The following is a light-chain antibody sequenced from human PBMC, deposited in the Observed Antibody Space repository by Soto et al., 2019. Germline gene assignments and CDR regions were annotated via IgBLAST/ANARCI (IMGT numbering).Light chain of an antibody. V-gene: IGLV1-40*01. Sequence: QSVLTQPPSVSGAPGQRVTISCTGSSSNIGAGYDVHWYQQLPGTAPKLLIYGNSNRPSGVPDRFSGSKSVTSASLAITGLQAEDEADYYCQSYDSSLSGTYVFGTGTKLPVL. CDR1: SSNIGAGYD. CDR3: QSYDSSLSGTYV. CDR2: GNS. J-gene: IGLJ1*01.